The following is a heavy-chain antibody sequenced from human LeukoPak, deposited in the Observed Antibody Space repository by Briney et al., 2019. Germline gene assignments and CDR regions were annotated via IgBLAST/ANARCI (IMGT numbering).Heavy chain of an antibody. V-gene: IGHV3-23*01. CDR3: AKGLALVWFDP. CDR2: ISCSGGST. Sequence: GGSLRLSCAASGFTFSSYAMGGGRHAPRKGREWVSAISCSGGSTDYADSVQGRFTISRDNSKNTLYLQMNSLRAEDTAVYYCAKGLALVWFDPWGQGTLVTVSS. J-gene: IGHJ5*02. CDR1: GFTFSSYA. D-gene: IGHD5-12*01.